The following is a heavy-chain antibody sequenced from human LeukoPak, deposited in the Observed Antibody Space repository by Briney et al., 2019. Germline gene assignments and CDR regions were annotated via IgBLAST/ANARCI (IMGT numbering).Heavy chain of an antibody. Sequence: SGPTLVNPTQTLTLTCTFSGFSLSTSGVGVGWIRQPPGKGLEWIGYIYYSGSTNYNPSLKSRVTISVDTSKNQFSLRLSSVTAADTAVYYCARDWGVSARPGYMDVWGKGTTVTVSS. CDR3: ARDWGVSARPGYMDV. D-gene: IGHD6-6*01. V-gene: IGHV4-61*08. CDR1: GFSLSTSGVG. CDR2: IYYSGST. J-gene: IGHJ6*03.